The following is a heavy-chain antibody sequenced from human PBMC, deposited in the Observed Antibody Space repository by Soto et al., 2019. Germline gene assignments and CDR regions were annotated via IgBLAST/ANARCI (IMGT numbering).Heavy chain of an antibody. CDR2: IYYSGST. V-gene: IGHV4-39*01. J-gene: IGHJ4*02. CDR1: GDSISDSSYY. D-gene: IGHD6-19*01. Sequence: SETLSLTCTVSGDSISDSSYYWGWIRQPPGKGLQWIGTIYYSGSTYYNPSLKSRVTISVDESKNQFSLKLNSVTAADTAVYYCARHASMSGWIDYWGQGTLVTVSS. CDR3: ARHASMSGWIDY.